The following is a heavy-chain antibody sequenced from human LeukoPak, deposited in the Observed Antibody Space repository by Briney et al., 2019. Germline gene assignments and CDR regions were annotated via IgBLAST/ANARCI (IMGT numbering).Heavy chain of an antibody. CDR3: ATALFTGNNWFDP. Sequence: SVKVSCKVSGYTLTELSMHWVRQAPGKGLEWMGGFDPEDGETIYAQKFQGRVTMTEDTSTDTAYMELSSLRSEDTAVYYCATALFTGNNWFDPWGQGTLVTVSS. CDR1: GYTLTELS. D-gene: IGHD2-21*01. V-gene: IGHV1-24*01. CDR2: FDPEDGET. J-gene: IGHJ5*02.